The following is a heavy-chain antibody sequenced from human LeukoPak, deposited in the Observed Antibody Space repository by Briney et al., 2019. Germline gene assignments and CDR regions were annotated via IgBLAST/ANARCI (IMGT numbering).Heavy chain of an antibody. CDR3: ARHRRESMINWFDP. Sequence: GESLKISCQGSGYSFTSYWIGRERQMPGKGLAWLGIIYPGDSHTRYSPSFQGQVTISSDKSISTAYLQWSSLKASDTAMYYCARHRRESMINWFDPWGQGTLVTVSS. V-gene: IGHV5-51*01. D-gene: IGHD3-22*01. CDR2: IYPGDSHT. CDR1: GYSFTSYW. J-gene: IGHJ5*02.